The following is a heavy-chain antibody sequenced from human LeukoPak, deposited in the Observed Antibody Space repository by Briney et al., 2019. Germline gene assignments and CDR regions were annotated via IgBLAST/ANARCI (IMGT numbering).Heavy chain of an antibody. CDR1: GFTFSSYA. D-gene: IGHD1-1*01. Sequence: GGSLRLSCAASGFTFSSYAMSWVRQAPGKGLEWVSGISGRGGSTYYADSVKGRFTISRDNSKNTLYLQMNSPRAEDTAVYYCAKLSRLESYYYYMDVWGRGTTVTVSS. V-gene: IGHV3-23*01. CDR2: ISGRGGST. J-gene: IGHJ6*03. CDR3: AKLSRLESYYYYMDV.